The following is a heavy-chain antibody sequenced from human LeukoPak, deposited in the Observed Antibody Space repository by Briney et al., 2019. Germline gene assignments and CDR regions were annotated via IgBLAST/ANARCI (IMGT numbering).Heavy chain of an antibody. CDR3: ARGIYDSSTYYFDY. J-gene: IGHJ4*02. V-gene: IGHV4-59*01. CDR1: GGSISSYY. Sequence: PSETLSLTCTVSGGSISSYYWSWIRQPPGKGLEWIGYIYYSGSTNYNPSLKSRVTISVDTSKNQFSLKLSSVTAADTAVYYCARGIYDSSTYYFDYWGQGTLVTVSS. D-gene: IGHD3-22*01. CDR2: IYYSGST.